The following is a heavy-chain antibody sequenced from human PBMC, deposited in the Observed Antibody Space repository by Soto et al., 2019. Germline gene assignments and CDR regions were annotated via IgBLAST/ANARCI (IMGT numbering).Heavy chain of an antibody. V-gene: IGHV4-39*01. Sequence: PSETLSLTCTVSGGSISSSSYYWGWIRQPPGEGLEWIGSIYYSGSTYYNPSLKSRVTISVDTSKNQFSLKLSSVTAADTAVYYCARRAPVGFYYSQTYYFDYWGQGTLVTVSS. D-gene: IGHD2-15*01. J-gene: IGHJ4*02. CDR2: IYYSGST. CDR3: ARRAPVGFYYSQTYYFDY. CDR1: GGSISSSSYY.